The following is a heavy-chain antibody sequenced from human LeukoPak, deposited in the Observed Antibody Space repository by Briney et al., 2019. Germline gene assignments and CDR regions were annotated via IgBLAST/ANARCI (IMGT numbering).Heavy chain of an antibody. V-gene: IGHV1-69*13. CDR1: GGTFSSYA. CDR2: IIPIFGTA. J-gene: IGHJ5*02. CDR3: ARVPVVAAPDWFDP. Sequence: ASVKVSCKASGGTFSSYAISWVRQAPGQGLEWMGGIIPIFGTANYAQKFQGRVTITADESTSTAYMELSSLRSEDTAVYYCARVPVVAAPDWFDPWGQGTLVTVSS. D-gene: IGHD2-15*01.